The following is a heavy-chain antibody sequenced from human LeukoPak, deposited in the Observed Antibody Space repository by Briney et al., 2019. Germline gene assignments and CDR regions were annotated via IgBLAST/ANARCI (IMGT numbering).Heavy chain of an antibody. J-gene: IGHJ3*01. Sequence: GGSLRLSCKTSGFIFSNYAMHWVRQAPGKGLDWVAMIWHDGATKFYADSVKGRFTISRDNSRDTLYLQMDSLRAEDTAVFYCARELLGEGPDAFDVWGQGTIVTVSS. V-gene: IGHV3-33*01. CDR2: IWHDGATK. D-gene: IGHD3-16*01. CDR3: ARELLGEGPDAFDV. CDR1: GFIFSNYA.